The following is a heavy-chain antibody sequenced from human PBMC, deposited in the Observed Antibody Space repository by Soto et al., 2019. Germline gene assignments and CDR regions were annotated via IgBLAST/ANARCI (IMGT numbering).Heavy chain of an antibody. D-gene: IGHD3-22*01. V-gene: IGHV1-18*01. CDR1: GYTFTAYG. CDR3: ARDHYYDSSGPDPIGWFDP. J-gene: IGHJ5*02. Sequence: ASVKVSCKASGYTFTAYGISWVRQAPGQGLEWMGWISAYNGNTKYAQKIQARVTMTTDTSTNTAYMELRSLISDDTAVYFCARDHYYDSSGPDPIGWFDPWGQGTLVTV. CDR2: ISAYNGNT.